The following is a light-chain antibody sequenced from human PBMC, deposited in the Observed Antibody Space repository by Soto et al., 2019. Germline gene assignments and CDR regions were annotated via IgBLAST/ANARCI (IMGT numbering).Light chain of an antibody. Sequence: QSALTQPASVFGSPGQSITISCTGSSSDVGGYNYVSWYQQHPGKAPKLIISEVSNRPSGVSTRFSGSKSGNTASLTISGLQAEDEADYYCTSYTSTISHVLFGGGTKLTVL. CDR1: SSDVGGYNY. CDR3: TSYTSTISHVL. CDR2: EVS. V-gene: IGLV2-14*01. J-gene: IGLJ2*01.